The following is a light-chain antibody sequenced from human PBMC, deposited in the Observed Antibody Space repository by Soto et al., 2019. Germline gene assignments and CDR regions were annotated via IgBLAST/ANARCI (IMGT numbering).Light chain of an antibody. J-gene: IGKJ4*01. V-gene: IGKV1-9*01. Sequence: DIQLTQSPSFLSASVGDRVTITCRASQGISSYLAWYQQKPGKAPKLLIYAASTLQSGVTSRFSDSGYGTEFTLTISSPQPEDFATYYCQELNSYPFLTFGGGTKLEIK. CDR3: QELNSYPFLT. CDR1: QGISSY. CDR2: AAS.